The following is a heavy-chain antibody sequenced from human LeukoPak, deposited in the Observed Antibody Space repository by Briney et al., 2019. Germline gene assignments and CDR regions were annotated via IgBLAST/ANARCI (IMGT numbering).Heavy chain of an antibody. D-gene: IGHD3-16*01. Sequence: SETLSLTCAVSGGSISSINWWSWVRQPPGKGLEWIGRIYTSRSTNYNPSLKSRVTMSVDTSKNQFSLKLSSVTAADTAVYYCARVGSRGYFDYWGQGTLVTVSS. CDR1: GGSISSINW. CDR3: ARVGSRGYFDY. V-gene: IGHV4-4*02. J-gene: IGHJ4*02. CDR2: IYTSRST.